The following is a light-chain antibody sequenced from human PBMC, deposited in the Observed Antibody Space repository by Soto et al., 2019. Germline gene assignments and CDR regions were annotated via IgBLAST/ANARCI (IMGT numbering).Light chain of an antibody. CDR3: SSYTSSSSYV. Sequence: SALTRAAYVSGSPGQSSPIISNGTSSDFGIYNSVSWYQQHPGKAPKLMIHDVTNRPSGVSDRFSGSKSGNTASLTISGLQAEDEADYYCSSYTSSSSYVFGTGTKVTVL. CDR1: SSDFGIYNS. CDR2: DVT. V-gene: IGLV2-14*01. J-gene: IGLJ1*01.